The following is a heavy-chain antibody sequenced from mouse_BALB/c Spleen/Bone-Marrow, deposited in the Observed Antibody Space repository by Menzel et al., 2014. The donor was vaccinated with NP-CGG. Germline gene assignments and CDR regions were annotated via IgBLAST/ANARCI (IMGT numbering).Heavy chain of an antibody. J-gene: IGHJ1*01. CDR3: AGTWYFDV. D-gene: IGHD4-1*01. Sequence: EVKLVESGPGLVKPSQSLSLTCTVTGYSITSDYAWNWIRQFPGNKLEWMGYISYSGSTSYNPSLKSRISITRDTSKNQFFLQLNSVTTEDTATYYCAGTWYFDVWGAGTTDTVSS. CDR1: GYSITSDYA. V-gene: IGHV3-2*02. CDR2: ISYSGST.